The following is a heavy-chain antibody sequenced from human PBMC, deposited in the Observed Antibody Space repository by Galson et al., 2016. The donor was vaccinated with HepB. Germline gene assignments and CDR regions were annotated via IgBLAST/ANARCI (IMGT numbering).Heavy chain of an antibody. V-gene: IGHV3-48*02. CDR1: GFTFSSYS. CDR2: ISSSSSTI. CDR3: ARRGIYCSSTSCYADY. J-gene: IGHJ4*02. Sequence: SLRLSCAASGFTFSSYSMNWVRQAPGKGLVWVSYISSSSSTIYYADSVKGRLTISRDNAKNSLYLQMNSLRDEDTAVYYCARRGIYCSSTSCYADYWGQGTLVTVSS. D-gene: IGHD2-2*01.